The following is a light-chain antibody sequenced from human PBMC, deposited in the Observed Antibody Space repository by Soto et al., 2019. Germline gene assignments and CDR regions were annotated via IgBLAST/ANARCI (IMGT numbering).Light chain of an antibody. Sequence: QSVLSQPASVSGSPGQTITISCTGTSTDVGGYNAVSWYQHHPGKAPKLIIYEVTHRPSGVSDRFSASKSGNTASLTISGLQAEDEADYYCNSFRVSHLYVFGTGTKATLL. CDR2: EVT. CDR3: NSFRVSHLYV. CDR1: STDVGGYNA. J-gene: IGLJ1*01. V-gene: IGLV2-14*01.